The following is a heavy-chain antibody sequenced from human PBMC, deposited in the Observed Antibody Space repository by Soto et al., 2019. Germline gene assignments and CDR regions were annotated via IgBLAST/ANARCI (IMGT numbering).Heavy chain of an antibody. J-gene: IGHJ3*02. Sequence: ASVKVSCKASGYTFTSYGISWVRQAPGQGLEWMGWISAYNGNTNYAQKLQGRVTMTTDTSTSTAYMELRSLGSDDTAVYYCARDWDSMSHFDIWGQGTMVTVSS. CDR3: ARDWDSMSHFDI. CDR1: GYTFTSYG. CDR2: ISAYNGNT. D-gene: IGHD3-3*02. V-gene: IGHV1-18*01.